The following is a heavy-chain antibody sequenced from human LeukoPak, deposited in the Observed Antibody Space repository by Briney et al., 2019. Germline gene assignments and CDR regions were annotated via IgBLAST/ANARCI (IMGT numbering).Heavy chain of an antibody. V-gene: IGHV4-59*08. Sequence: SETLSLTCTVSGGSISSYYWSWIRQPPGKGLEWIGYIYYSGSTNYNPSLKSRVTISVDTPKNQFSLKLSSVTAADTAVYYCARHLNDYGDYGAGTDWGQGTLVTVSS. CDR2: IYYSGST. J-gene: IGHJ4*02. CDR1: GGSISSYY. CDR3: ARHLNDYGDYGAGTD. D-gene: IGHD4-17*01.